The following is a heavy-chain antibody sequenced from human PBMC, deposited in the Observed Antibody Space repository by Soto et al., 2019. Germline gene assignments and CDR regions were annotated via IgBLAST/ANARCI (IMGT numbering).Heavy chain of an antibody. CDR3: ARLEWLSLAAWFDP. Sequence: ESLKISCKGSGYSFTNYWIGWVRQMPGKGLEWMGMIYPDDSDTKYSPSFQGQVTFSADKSINTAYLQWSSLKASDTAIYYCARLEWLSLAAWFDPWGQGTLVTVSS. J-gene: IGHJ5*02. D-gene: IGHD3-3*01. V-gene: IGHV5-51*01. CDR1: GYSFTNYW. CDR2: IYPDDSDT.